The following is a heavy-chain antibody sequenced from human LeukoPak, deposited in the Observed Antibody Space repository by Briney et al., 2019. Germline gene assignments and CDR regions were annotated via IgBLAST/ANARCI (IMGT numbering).Heavy chain of an antibody. J-gene: IGHJ4*02. V-gene: IGHV1-24*01. CDR1: GYTLTELS. CDR3: ATPESFSGSYIFDY. CDR2: FDPEDGET. Sequence: ASVKVSCKVSGYTLTELSMHWVRQAPGKGLEWMGGFDPEDGETIYAQKFQGRVTMTEDTSTDTAYMELSSLRSEDTAVYYCATPESFSGSYIFDYWGQGTLVTVSS. D-gene: IGHD1-26*01.